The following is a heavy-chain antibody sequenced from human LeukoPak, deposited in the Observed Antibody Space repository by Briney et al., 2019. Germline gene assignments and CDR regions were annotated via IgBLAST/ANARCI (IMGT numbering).Heavy chain of an antibody. V-gene: IGHV4-61*02. J-gene: IGHJ4*02. CDR1: GGSISSGSYY. Sequence: PSQTLSLTCTVSGGSISSGSYYWSWIRQPAGKGLEWIGRIYTSGSTNYNPSLKSRVTMSVDTSKNQFSLKLSSVTAADTAVYYCARGGRGSSGNDYWGQGTLVTVSS. CDR3: ARGGRGSSGNDY. CDR2: IYTSGST. D-gene: IGHD6-19*01.